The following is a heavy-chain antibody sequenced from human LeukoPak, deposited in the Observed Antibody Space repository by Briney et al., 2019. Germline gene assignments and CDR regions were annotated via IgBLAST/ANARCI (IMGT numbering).Heavy chain of an antibody. V-gene: IGHV3-43*01. D-gene: IGHD5-18*01. Sequence: PGGSLRLSCAASGLIFDDYTMHWVRQAPGKGLEWVSLISRNGAVTKYADSVRGRFTISRDNAKNSLYLQMNSLRAEDTAVYYCARGNTAMVTLWSQGTLVTVSS. CDR2: ISRNGAVT. J-gene: IGHJ4*02. CDR3: ARGNTAMVTL. CDR1: GLIFDDYT.